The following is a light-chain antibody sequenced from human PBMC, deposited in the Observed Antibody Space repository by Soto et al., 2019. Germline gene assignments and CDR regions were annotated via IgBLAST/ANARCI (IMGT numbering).Light chain of an antibody. CDR1: QSVSSSY. CDR3: QQYGSSPHIT. J-gene: IGKJ3*01. Sequence: EIVLTQSPGTLSLCPGERATLSCRASQSVSSSYLAWYQQKPGQAPRLLIYGASSRATGIPDRFSGSGSGTDFTLTISRLEPEDFAVYYCQQYGSSPHITFGPGTKVDIK. V-gene: IGKV3-20*01. CDR2: GAS.